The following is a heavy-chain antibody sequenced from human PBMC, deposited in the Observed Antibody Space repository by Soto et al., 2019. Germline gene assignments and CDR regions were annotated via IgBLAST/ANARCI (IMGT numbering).Heavy chain of an antibody. CDR2: ISAYNGNT. Sequence: ASVKVSCKASGYTFTSYGISWVRQAPGQRLEWMGWISAYNGNTNYAQKLQGRVTMTTDTSTSTAYMELRSLRSDDTAVYYCARDFSGGGYSGYDLDYWGQGTLVTVSS. V-gene: IGHV1-18*01. J-gene: IGHJ4*02. CDR1: GYTFTSYG. D-gene: IGHD5-12*01. CDR3: ARDFSGGGYSGYDLDY.